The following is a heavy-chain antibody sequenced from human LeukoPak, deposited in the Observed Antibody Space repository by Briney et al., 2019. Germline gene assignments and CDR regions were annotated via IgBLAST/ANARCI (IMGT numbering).Heavy chain of an antibody. D-gene: IGHD6-19*01. J-gene: IGHJ3*02. CDR2: ISGSGGST. V-gene: IGHV3-23*01. CDR3: AKVILKGIAVASARGAFDI. Sequence: GGSLRLSCVASGFTFSSYAMSWVRRAPGKGLEWVSAISGSGGSTYYADSVKGRFTISRDNSKNTLYLQMNSLRAEDTAVYYCAKVILKGIAVASARGAFDIWGQGTMVTVSS. CDR1: GFTFSSYA.